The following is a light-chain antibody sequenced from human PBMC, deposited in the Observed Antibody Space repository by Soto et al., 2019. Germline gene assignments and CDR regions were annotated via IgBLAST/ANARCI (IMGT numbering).Light chain of an antibody. J-gene: IGKJ1*01. CDR3: QQYGSSPRT. Sequence: EIVLTHYRGTLALCALQRYTLXCPASQSVSSSYLAWYQQKPGQAPRLLIYGASSRATGIPDRFSGSGSGTDFTLTISRLEPEDFAVYYCQQYGSSPRTFGQGTKVDIK. CDR2: GAS. CDR1: QSVSSSY. V-gene: IGKV3-20*01.